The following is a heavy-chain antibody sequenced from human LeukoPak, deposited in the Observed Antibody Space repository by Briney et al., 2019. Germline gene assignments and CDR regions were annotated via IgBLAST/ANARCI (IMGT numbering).Heavy chain of an antibody. J-gene: IGHJ3*02. CDR2: IYYSGSS. CDR3: ARRVDAFDI. V-gene: IGHV4-59*01. CDR1: GGSLSSYY. Sequence: PETLSHSSTVSGGSLSSYYWSWVRQPPGKGLEWIGYIYYSGSSENSRFTKSRVTISVDTSKNQFSLKLSSVTAADTAVYYCARRVDAFDIWGQGTMVTVSS.